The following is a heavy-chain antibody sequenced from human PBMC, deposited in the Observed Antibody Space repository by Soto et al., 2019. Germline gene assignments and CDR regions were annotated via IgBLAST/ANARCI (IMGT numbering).Heavy chain of an antibody. V-gene: IGHV4-34*01. J-gene: IGHJ4*02. CDR2: INHSGST. CDR3: ARDKITGLFDY. D-gene: IGHD2-8*02. CDR1: GGSFSGYY. Sequence: QVQLQQWGAGLLKPSETLSLTCAVYGGSFSGYYCTWIRQPPGTGLEWIGEINHSGSTNYNPSLNSRVTISVDTSKNQFSLKLTSVTAADTAVYYCARDKITGLFDYWGQGTLVTVSS.